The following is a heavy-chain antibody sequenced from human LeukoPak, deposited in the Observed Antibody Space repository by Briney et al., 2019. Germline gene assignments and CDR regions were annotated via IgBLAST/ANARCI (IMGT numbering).Heavy chain of an antibody. J-gene: IGHJ4*02. V-gene: IGHV4-34*01. Sequence: PSETLSLTCAVYGGSFSGYYWSWIRQPPGKGLEWIGSIYYSGSTYYNPSLKSRVTISVDTSKNQFSLKLSSVTAADTAVYYCARPYYDSSGYYYPYYFDYWGQGTLVTVSS. D-gene: IGHD3-22*01. CDR2: IYYSGST. CDR3: ARPYYDSSGYYYPYYFDY. CDR1: GGSFSGYY.